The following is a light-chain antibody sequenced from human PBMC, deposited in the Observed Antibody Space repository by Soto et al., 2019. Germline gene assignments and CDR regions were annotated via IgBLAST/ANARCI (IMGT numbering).Light chain of an antibody. Sequence: DIVMTQSPLSLPVTPGEPASISCRSSQSLLHSNGYNYLDWYLQKPGQSPQLLIYLGSHRASGVPDRFSGSGSGTDFTLKISRVEAEDFGVYFCMQGLQTPRFTFGQETKLEIK. CDR3: MQGLQTPRFT. CDR2: LGS. J-gene: IGKJ2*01. V-gene: IGKV2-28*01. CDR1: QSLLHSNGYNY.